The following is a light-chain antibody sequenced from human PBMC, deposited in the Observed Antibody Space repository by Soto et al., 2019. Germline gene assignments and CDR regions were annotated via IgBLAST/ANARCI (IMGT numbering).Light chain of an antibody. J-gene: IGKJ1*01. CDR3: QEYNTWPWT. Sequence: ETLMTQSPATLSVSPGERATLSCRASQSVNNNFAWYKQKLGQAPRALIYGASTRATGIPASFTGSGSGTEFILAITSLQSEHCAVYYCQEYNTWPWTFGQGTQGEFK. CDR2: GAS. CDR1: QSVNNN. V-gene: IGKV3-15*01.